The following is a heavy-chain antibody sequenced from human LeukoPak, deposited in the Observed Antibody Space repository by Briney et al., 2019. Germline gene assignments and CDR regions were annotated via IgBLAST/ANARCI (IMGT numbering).Heavy chain of an antibody. Sequence: VASVKVSCKASGYAFTDYYMHWVRQAPGQGLEWMGWINPSSGATNYAQKFQGRVTMTRDTSISTAYMELSRLRSDDTAVFYCARWSGSSGNWGKGTLVTVSS. D-gene: IGHD1-26*01. V-gene: IGHV1-2*02. J-gene: IGHJ4*02. CDR2: INPSSGAT. CDR3: ARWSGSSGN. CDR1: GYAFTDYY.